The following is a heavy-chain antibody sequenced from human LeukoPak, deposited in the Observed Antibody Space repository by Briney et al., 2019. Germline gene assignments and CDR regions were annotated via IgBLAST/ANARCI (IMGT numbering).Heavy chain of an antibody. CDR2: ISSKGGST. J-gene: IGHJ4*02. CDR1: GFTFSNYA. CDR3: VSQQSGSVY. D-gene: IGHD6-13*01. V-gene: IGHV3-64D*09. Sequence: GESLRLSCSASGFTFSNYAIHWVRQAPGKGLEYVSGISSKGGSTYYADSVKGRFTISRDNSKNTLYLQMSSLTAEDTGVYYCVSQQSGSVYWGQGTLVTVSS.